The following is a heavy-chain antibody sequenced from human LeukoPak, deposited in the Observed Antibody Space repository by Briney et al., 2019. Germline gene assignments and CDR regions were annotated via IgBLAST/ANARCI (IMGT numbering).Heavy chain of an antibody. D-gene: IGHD3-3*01. Sequence: ASVKVSCKASGGTFSSYAIGWVRQAPGQGLEWMGGIIPIFGTANYAQKFQGRVTITADESTSTAYMELSSLRSEYTAVYYCARGPHSDSWRGQSPDYGMDAWGPGTTVTVSS. CDR3: ARGPHSDSWRGQSPDYGMDA. CDR2: IIPIFGTA. J-gene: IGHJ6*02. V-gene: IGHV1-69*13. CDR1: GGTFSSYA.